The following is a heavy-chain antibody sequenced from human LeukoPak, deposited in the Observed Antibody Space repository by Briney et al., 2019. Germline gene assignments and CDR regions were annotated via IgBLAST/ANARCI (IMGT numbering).Heavy chain of an antibody. J-gene: IGHJ4*02. D-gene: IGHD3-10*01. CDR1: GYTFTSYA. Sequence: ASVKVSCKASGYTFTSYAMHWVRQAPGQRLEWMGWINAGNGNTKYSQKFQGRVTMTRNTSISTAYMELSSLRSEDTAVYYCARGPKYYYGSGSYAYWGQGTLVTVSS. CDR2: INAGNGNT. V-gene: IGHV1-3*01. CDR3: ARGPKYYYGSGSYAY.